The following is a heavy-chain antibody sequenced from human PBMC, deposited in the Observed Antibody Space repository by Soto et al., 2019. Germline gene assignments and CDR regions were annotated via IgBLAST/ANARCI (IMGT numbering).Heavy chain of an antibody. CDR2: IYHSGST. V-gene: IGHV4-30-2*01. J-gene: IGHJ4*02. CDR3: ARSRDGYNFFPN. Sequence: PSETLSLTCAASGGSISSGGYSWSWIRQPPGKGLEWIGYIYHSGSTYYNPSLKSRVTISVDRSKNQFSLKLSSVTAADTAVYYCARSRDGYNFFPNWGQGTLVTVSS. CDR1: GGSISSGGYS. D-gene: IGHD5-12*01.